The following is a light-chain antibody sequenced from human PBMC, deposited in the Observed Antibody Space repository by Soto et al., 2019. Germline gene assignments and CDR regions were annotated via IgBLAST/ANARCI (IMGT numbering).Light chain of an antibody. Sequence: DIQMTQSPSVLSASVGDRVTITCRASQTISSWLAWYQQKPGKAPKLLIYDASTLESGVPSRFSGSRSGTDFTLTISSLEPEDFVVYYCQQRNNWPITFGQGTRLEIK. CDR1: QTISSW. V-gene: IGKV1-5*01. CDR3: QQRNNWPIT. CDR2: DAS. J-gene: IGKJ5*01.